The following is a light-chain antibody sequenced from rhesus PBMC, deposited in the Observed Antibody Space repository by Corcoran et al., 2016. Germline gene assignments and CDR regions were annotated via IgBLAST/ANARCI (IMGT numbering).Light chain of an antibody. CDR2: AAS. Sequence: DIQMTQSPSSLSASVGDRVTITCRASQTINNSLAWYQQKPGKVPKLLIFAASSLESGVPSRFSGSGSGTECTLTISSLQPEDFATDYCQQHNSHPWTFGQGTKVEIK. V-gene: IGKV1-44*02. J-gene: IGKJ1*01. CDR3: QQHNSHPWT. CDR1: QTINNS.